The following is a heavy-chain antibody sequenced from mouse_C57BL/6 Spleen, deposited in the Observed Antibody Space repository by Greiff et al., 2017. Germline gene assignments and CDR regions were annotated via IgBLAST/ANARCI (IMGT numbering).Heavy chain of an antibody. Sequence: VQLQQSGPELVKPGASVKISCKASGYTFTDYYMNWVKQSHGKSLEWIGDINPNNGGTSYNQKFKGKATLTVDKSSSTAYMELRSLTSEDSAVYYCARSTTTVVAAHYLDYWGQGTTLTVSS. V-gene: IGHV1-26*01. CDR2: INPNNGGT. D-gene: IGHD1-1*01. J-gene: IGHJ2*01. CDR3: ARSTTTVVAAHYLDY. CDR1: GYTFTDYY.